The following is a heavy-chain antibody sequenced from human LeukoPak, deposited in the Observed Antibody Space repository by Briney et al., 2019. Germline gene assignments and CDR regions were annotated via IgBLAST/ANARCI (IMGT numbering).Heavy chain of an antibody. CDR1: GYSLSSGYY. Sequence: SETLSLTCTVSGYSLSSGYYWGWIRQPPGKGLEWIGSVDHSGGTYYNPSLKSRVTLSVDTSKNQFSLKLSSVTAADTAVYYCARVVVAVGPDYWGQGALVTVSS. CDR3: ARVVVAVGPDY. J-gene: IGHJ4*02. V-gene: IGHV4-38-2*02. D-gene: IGHD2-21*01. CDR2: VDHSGGT.